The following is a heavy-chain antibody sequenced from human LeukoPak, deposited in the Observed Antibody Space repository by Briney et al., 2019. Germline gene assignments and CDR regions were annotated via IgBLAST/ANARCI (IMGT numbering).Heavy chain of an antibody. CDR2: ISSSSSYI. Sequence: IPGGSLRLSCAASGFTFSSYSMNWVRQAPGKGLEWVSSISSSSSYIYYADSVKGRFTISRDNAKNSLYLQMNSLRAEDTAVYYCARDKANYYDSSVGFDYWGQGTLVTVSS. CDR3: ARDKANYYDSSVGFDY. D-gene: IGHD3-22*01. J-gene: IGHJ4*02. V-gene: IGHV3-21*01. CDR1: GFTFSSYS.